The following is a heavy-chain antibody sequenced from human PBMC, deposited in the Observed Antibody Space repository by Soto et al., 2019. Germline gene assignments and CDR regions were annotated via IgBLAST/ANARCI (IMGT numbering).Heavy chain of an antibody. Sequence: PSETLSLTCTVSGGSISSYYWSWIRQPAGKGLEWIGRIYTSGSTNYNPSLKSRVTMSIDTSKNQFSLKLSSMAAADTAVYYCARDGLYIAAAQTEYNYYYGMDVWGQGMTVTVSS. CDR3: ARDGLYIAAAQTEYNYYYGMDV. J-gene: IGHJ6*02. CDR1: GGSISSYY. CDR2: IYTSGST. D-gene: IGHD6-13*01. V-gene: IGHV4-4*07.